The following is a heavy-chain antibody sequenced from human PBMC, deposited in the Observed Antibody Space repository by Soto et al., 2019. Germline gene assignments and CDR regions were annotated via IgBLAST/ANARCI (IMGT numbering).Heavy chain of an antibody. CDR1: RDSFSGYW. D-gene: IGHD1-26*01. Sequence: PVAFQTNCCRVSRDSFSGYWIILVSTLPGNGLEWMGIIYPGDSEIRYSPSFQGQVTISADTYISTAYLQWSSLKASDTAIYYCARRRGSGSDYYYNYGMGVWGQGNTVPVA. J-gene: IGHJ6*02. CDR2: IYPGDSEI. V-gene: IGHV5-51*01. CDR3: ARRRGSGSDYYYNYGMGV.